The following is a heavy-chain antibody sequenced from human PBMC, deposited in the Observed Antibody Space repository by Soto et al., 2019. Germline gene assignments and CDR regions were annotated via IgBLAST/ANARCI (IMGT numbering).Heavy chain of an antibody. CDR3: ARVTLKAGNWFDP. V-gene: IGHV1-2*02. J-gene: IGHJ5*02. CDR2: INPHSRGT. Sequence: ASVKVSCKASGYTFTDYFVHWVRQAPGQGFEWMGWINPHSRGTNYAQKFQGRVTMTRDTSNSTAYMELRGLTSDDTAVYYCARVTLKAGNWFDPWGQGTLVTVSS. CDR1: GYTFTDYF.